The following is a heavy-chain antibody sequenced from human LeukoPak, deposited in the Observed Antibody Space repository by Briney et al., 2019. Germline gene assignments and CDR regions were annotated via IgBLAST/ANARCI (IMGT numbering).Heavy chain of an antibody. CDR3: ARIEGSSGYYFVPY. Sequence: ASVKVSCKASGYTFTGYYMHWVRQAPGQGLEWMGWINPNSGGTNYAQKFQGRVIMTRDTSISTAYMELSRLRSDDTAVYYCARIEGSSGYYFVPYWGQGTLVTVSS. J-gene: IGHJ4*02. CDR2: INPNSGGT. D-gene: IGHD3-22*01. CDR1: GYTFTGYY. V-gene: IGHV1-2*02.